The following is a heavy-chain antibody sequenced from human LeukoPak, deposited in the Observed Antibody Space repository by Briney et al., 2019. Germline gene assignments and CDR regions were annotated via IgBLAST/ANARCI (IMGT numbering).Heavy chain of an antibody. J-gene: IGHJ3*02. V-gene: IGHV6-1*01. CDR3: VRGGQGDGHSADEGFDI. CDR1: GDSVFSNSS. CDR2: TYYRSNWYN. Sequence: SQTLSLTCAISGDSVFSNSSWNWIRQSPSRGLEWLGRTYYRSNWYNDYGVSVKSRININPDTSKNLFSLQLSSVTPEDTAVYYCVRGGQGDGHSADEGFDIWGQGTMVTAS. D-gene: IGHD5-18*01.